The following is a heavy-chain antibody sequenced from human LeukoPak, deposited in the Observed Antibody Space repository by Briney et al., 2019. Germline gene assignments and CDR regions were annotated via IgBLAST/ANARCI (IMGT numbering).Heavy chain of an antibody. CDR3: AKGGKWDVTPFDY. CDR2: IGGDSGGI. V-gene: IGHV3-23*01. Sequence: GGSLRLSCAASGFSFSDYAMTWVRQAPGKGLEWVSVIGGDSGGIQYADSVKGRFSISRDNSKNTLYLQVNSLRAEDTAVYYCAKGGKWDVTPFDYWGQGTLVTVSS. J-gene: IGHJ4*02. CDR1: GFSFSDYA. D-gene: IGHD1-26*01.